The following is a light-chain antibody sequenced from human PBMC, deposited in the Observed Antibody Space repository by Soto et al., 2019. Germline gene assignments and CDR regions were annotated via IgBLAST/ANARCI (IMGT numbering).Light chain of an antibody. V-gene: IGKV1-39*01. CDR3: QQSYITPWA. CDR1: QSISSY. Sequence: DIQMTQSPSSLSASVGDRVTITCRASQSISSYLNWYQQKPGKAPKLLIYAASSLQSGVPSRFSGSRSGTDFTLTISSLQPEDFETYFCQQSYITPWAFGQGTKVDIK. CDR2: AAS. J-gene: IGKJ1*01.